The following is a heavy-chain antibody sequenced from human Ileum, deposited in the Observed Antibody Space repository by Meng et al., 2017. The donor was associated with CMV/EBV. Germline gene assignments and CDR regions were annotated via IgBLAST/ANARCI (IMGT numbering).Heavy chain of an antibody. Sequence: QVPLPQWGAGQLKPSETLSLVCAVHNSAFSDYYWTWIRQSPGKGLEWIGEINNRGSTNYNPSLKSRVTISIDTSRNQFSLKLTSMTAADTAVYYCARASPQRRFLSYWGQGTLVTVSS. CDR2: INNRGST. CDR3: ARASPQRRFLSY. CDR1: NSAFSDYY. V-gene: IGHV4-34*01. D-gene: IGHD3-3*01. J-gene: IGHJ4*02.